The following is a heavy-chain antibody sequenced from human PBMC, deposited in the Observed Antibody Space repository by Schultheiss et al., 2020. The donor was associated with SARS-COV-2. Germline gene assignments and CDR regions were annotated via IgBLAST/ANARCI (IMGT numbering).Heavy chain of an antibody. V-gene: IGHV1-2*06. CDR1: GYTFTSYG. D-gene: IGHD3-22*01. Sequence: ASVKVSCKASGYTFTSYGISWVRQAPGQGLEWMGRINPNSGGTNYAQKFQGRVTMTRDTSISTAYMELSSLRSEDTAVYYCAREGQGEGDMIVVVNYYYYGMDVWGQGTTVTVSS. J-gene: IGHJ6*02. CDR3: AREGQGEGDMIVVVNYYYYGMDV. CDR2: INPNSGGT.